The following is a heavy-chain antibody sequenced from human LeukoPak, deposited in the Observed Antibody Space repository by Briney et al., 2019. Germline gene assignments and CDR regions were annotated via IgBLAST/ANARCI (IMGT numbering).Heavy chain of an antibody. CDR2: ISGSGGST. Sequence: GGSLRLSCATSGFTFGNAWMNWVRQAPGKGLEWVSAISGSGGSTYYADSVKGRFTISRDNSKNTLYLQMNSLRAEDTAVYYCAKAPYCSGGSCHQRGYYYFDYWGQGTLVTVSS. V-gene: IGHV3-23*01. D-gene: IGHD2-15*01. CDR1: GFTFGNAW. J-gene: IGHJ4*02. CDR3: AKAPYCSGGSCHQRGYYYFDY.